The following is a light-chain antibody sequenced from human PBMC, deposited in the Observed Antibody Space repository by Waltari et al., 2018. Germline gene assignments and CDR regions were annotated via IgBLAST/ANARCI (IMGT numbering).Light chain of an antibody. Sequence: SAQTQPSSVSGSTGQAITTSCTEISSSVGGYPLLSWYQSHPGGAPKLLIYEVSKRPSGVSTRFSGSKSGKTASLTISGLQAEDEAEYYCCAFAGRGFYVFGTGTRVTVL. J-gene: IGLJ1*01. V-gene: IGLV2-23*02. CDR3: CAFAGRGFYV. CDR2: EVS. CDR1: SSSVGGYPL.